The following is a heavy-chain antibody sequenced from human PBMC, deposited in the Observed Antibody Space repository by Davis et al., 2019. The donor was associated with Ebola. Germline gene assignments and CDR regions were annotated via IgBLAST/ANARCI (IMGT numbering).Heavy chain of an antibody. CDR1: GYSFTSYW. D-gene: IGHD3-10*01. CDR3: ARQKFTMVRGVIKTISWFDP. Sequence: GESLKISCKGSGYSFTSYWIGWVRQMPGKGLEWMGIIYPGDSDTRYSPSFQGQVTISADKSISTAYLQWSSLKASDTAMYYCARQKFTMVRGVIKTISWFDPWGQGTLVTVSS. J-gene: IGHJ5*02. CDR2: IYPGDSDT. V-gene: IGHV5-51*01.